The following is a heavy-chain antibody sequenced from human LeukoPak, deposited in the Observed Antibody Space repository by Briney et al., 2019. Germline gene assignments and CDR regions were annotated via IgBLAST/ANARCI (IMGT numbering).Heavy chain of an antibody. CDR1: GFTFSDYY. D-gene: IGHD2-15*01. V-gene: IGHV3-11*01. CDR2: ISSSGSTI. CDR3: ARDRWKYCSGGSCYSTPRFDY. J-gene: IGHJ4*02. Sequence: KPGGSLRLSCAASGFTFSDYYMSWIRPAPGKGLEWVSYISSSGSTIYYADSVKGRFTISRDNAKNSLYLQMNSLRAEDTAVYYCARDRWKYCSGGSCYSTPRFDYWGQGTLVTVSS.